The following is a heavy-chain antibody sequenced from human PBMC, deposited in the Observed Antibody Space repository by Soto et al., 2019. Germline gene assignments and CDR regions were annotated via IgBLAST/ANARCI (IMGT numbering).Heavy chain of an antibody. CDR1: GFTFSSFW. D-gene: IGHD6-19*01. CDR2: MNQDGSQK. V-gene: IGHV3-7*03. J-gene: IGHJ4*02. Sequence: EVQLVESGGGLVQPGGSLRLSCAASGFTFSSFWMTWVRQAPGKGLEWVATMNQDGSQKDYVDSVKGRFTISRDNAKKSLYLQMSSLRAEDTAVYYCARKVWAVTGHPLDFWGQGTLVTVSS. CDR3: ARKVWAVTGHPLDF.